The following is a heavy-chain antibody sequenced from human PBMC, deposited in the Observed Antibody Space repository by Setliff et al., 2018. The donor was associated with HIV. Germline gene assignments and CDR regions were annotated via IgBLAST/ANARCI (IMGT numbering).Heavy chain of an antibody. J-gene: IGHJ4*02. CDR1: GGTFSSYA. D-gene: IGHD3-16*02. Sequence: SVKVSCKASGGTFSSYAISWVRQAPGQGLEWMGGIIPILGIANYAQKFQGRVTITADESTSTAYMELSSLRSEDTAVYYCATAFYDYVWGSYRYGYYFDYWGQGTLVTVSS. CDR2: IIPILGIA. CDR3: ATAFYDYVWGSYRYGYYFDY. V-gene: IGHV1-69*10.